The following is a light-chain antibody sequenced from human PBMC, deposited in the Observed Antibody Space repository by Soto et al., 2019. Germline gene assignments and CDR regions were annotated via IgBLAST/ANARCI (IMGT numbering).Light chain of an antibody. J-gene: IGKJ1*01. CDR2: GAS. Sequence: ENVLTQSPGTLSLSPGERVILSCRASQTVNRNFLAWFQHKPGQAPRLLIYGASSRAAGIPDKFSGSGSGTDFTLTISRLEPEDFAVYFCQQYDSSPWTFGQGTKVEIK. V-gene: IGKV3-20*01. CDR3: QQYDSSPWT. CDR1: QTVNRNF.